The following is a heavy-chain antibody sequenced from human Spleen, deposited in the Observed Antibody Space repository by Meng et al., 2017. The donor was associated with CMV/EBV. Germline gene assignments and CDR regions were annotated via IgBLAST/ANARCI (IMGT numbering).Heavy chain of an antibody. CDR2: INHSGST. CDR1: GGSFSGYY. CDR3: ARGRSGLLWFGDRYYFDY. Sequence: VQLQQGGAGLFKPSETLSLTCAVYGGSFSGYYWSWIRQPPGKGLEWIGEINHSGSTNYNPSLKSRVTISVDTSKNQFSLKLSSVTAADTAVYYCARGRSGLLWFGDRYYFDYWGQGTLVTVSS. J-gene: IGHJ4*02. D-gene: IGHD3-10*01. V-gene: IGHV4-34*01.